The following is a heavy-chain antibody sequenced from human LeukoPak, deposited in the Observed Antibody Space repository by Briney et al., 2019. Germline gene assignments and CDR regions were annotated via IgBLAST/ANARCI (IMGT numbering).Heavy chain of an antibody. J-gene: IGHJ4*02. V-gene: IGHV4-59*01. D-gene: IGHD3-10*01. Sequence: SETLSLTFTVSGGSISSYYWSWIRQPPGKGLEWIGYIYYSGSTNYNPSLKSRVTISVDTSKNQFSLKLSSVTAADTAVYYCARVKGSGSLLDYWGQGTLVTVSS. CDR2: IYYSGST. CDR3: ARVKGSGSLLDY. CDR1: GGSISSYY.